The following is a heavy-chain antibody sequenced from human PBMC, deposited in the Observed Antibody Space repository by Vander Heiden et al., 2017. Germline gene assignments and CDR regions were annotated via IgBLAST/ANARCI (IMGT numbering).Heavy chain of an antibody. CDR1: GYSLTEVS. D-gene: IGHD1-1*01. Sequence: QVQLVQSGAEVKKPGASVKGSCKVSGYSLTEVSMHWVRQAPGKGLEWMGGFDPEDGETIYAQKFQGRVTMTEDTSTDTAYMELSSLRSEDTAVYYCATDYPGYGAFDIWGQGTMVTVSS. CDR2: FDPEDGET. CDR3: ATDYPGYGAFDI. J-gene: IGHJ3*02. V-gene: IGHV1-24*01.